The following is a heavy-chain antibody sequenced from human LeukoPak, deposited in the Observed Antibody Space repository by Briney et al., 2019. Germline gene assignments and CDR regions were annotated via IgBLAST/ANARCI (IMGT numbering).Heavy chain of an antibody. CDR1: GFTFSSYS. Sequence: GGSLRLSCAASGFTFSSYSMNWVRQAPGKGLEWVSSISSSSSYIYYADSVKGRFTISRDNAKNSLYLQMNCLRAEDTAVYYCARADSSGYYNWFDPWGQGTLVTVSS. CDR3: ARADSSGYYNWFDP. CDR2: ISSSSSYI. D-gene: IGHD3-22*01. J-gene: IGHJ5*02. V-gene: IGHV3-21*01.